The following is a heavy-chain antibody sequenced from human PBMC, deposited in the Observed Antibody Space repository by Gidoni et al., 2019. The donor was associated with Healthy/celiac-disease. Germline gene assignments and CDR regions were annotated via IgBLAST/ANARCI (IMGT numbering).Heavy chain of an antibody. CDR1: GFTFSNAW. CDR3: TTTAYYYDSSADY. J-gene: IGHJ4*02. Sequence: EVQLVESGGGLVKPGGSLRLSCAASGFTFSNAWMSWVGRIKSKTDGGTTDYAAPVKGRFTISRDDSKNTLYLQMNSLKTEDTAVYYCTTTAYYYDSSADYWGQGTLVTVSS. V-gene: IGHV3-15*01. D-gene: IGHD3-22*01. CDR2: IKSKTDGGTT.